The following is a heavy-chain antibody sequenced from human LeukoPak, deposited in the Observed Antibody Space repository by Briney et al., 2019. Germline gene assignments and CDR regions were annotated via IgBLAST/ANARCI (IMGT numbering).Heavy chain of an antibody. Sequence: GGSLRLSCAASGFTFRDYTMNWVSQAPGKGLEWVSAISKSGTYIKYADSVKGRFTVSRDNAKNSLFLQMNSLRVEDTAVYYCAREVVIVVEPAANTIDYWGQGTRVTVSS. CDR1: GFTFRDYT. J-gene: IGHJ4*02. D-gene: IGHD2-2*01. CDR2: ISKSGTYI. CDR3: AREVVIVVEPAANTIDY. V-gene: IGHV3-21*01.